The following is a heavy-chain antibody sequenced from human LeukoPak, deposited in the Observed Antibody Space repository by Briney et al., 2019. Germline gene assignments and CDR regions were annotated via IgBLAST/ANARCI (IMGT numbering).Heavy chain of an antibody. V-gene: IGHV1-2*02. CDR2: INPNSGGT. J-gene: IGHJ6*03. Sequence: ASVKVSCKASGGTFTGYYMHWVRQAPGQGLEWMGWINPNSGGTNYAQKFQGRVTMTRDTSISTAYMELSRLRSDDTAVYYCARDSDYGGNSGHYYYYYMDVWGKGTTVTVSS. CDR3: ARDSDYGGNSGHYYYYYMDV. D-gene: IGHD4-23*01. CDR1: GGTFTGYY.